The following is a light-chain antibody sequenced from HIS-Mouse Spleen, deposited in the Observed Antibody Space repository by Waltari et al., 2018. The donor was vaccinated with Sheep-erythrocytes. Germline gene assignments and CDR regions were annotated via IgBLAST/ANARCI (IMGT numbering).Light chain of an antibody. CDR1: QSVSSY. CDR3: QQRSNWLT. J-gene: IGKJ4*01. Sequence: EIVLTQSPATLSLSPGERDTLSCRASQSVSSYLAWYQQKPCQAPRLLIYDASNRATGIPARFSGSGSGTDFTLTISSLEPEDFAVYYCQQRSNWLTFGGGTKVEIK. V-gene: IGKV3-11*01. CDR2: DAS.